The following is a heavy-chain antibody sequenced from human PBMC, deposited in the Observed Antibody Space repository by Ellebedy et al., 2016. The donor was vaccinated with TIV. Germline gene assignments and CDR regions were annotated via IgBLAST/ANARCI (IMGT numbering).Heavy chain of an antibody. CDR2: TYPGDSDT. Sequence: GESLKISCKGSGYSFTSYWIGWVRQMPGKGLEWMGVTYPGDSDTRYSPSFQGHVTISADKSISTAYLQWSSLKASDTAIYYCARHGGYSSSPLNYWGQGTLVTVSS. V-gene: IGHV5-51*01. CDR1: GYSFTSYW. J-gene: IGHJ4*02. CDR3: ARHGGYSSSPLNY. D-gene: IGHD6-6*01.